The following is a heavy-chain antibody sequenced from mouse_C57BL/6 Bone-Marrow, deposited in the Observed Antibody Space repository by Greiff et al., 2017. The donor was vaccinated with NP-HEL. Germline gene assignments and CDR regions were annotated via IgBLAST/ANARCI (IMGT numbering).Heavy chain of an antibody. Sequence: VQLQQSGAELVRPGASVKLSCKASGYTFTDYYINWVKQRPGQGLEWIARIYPGSGNTYYNEKFKGKATLTAEKSSSTAYMQLSSLTSEDSAVYFCARHYGSSLWYFDVWGTGTTVTVSS. D-gene: IGHD1-1*01. J-gene: IGHJ1*03. CDR1: GYTFTDYY. CDR2: IYPGSGNT. V-gene: IGHV1-76*01. CDR3: ARHYGSSLWYFDV.